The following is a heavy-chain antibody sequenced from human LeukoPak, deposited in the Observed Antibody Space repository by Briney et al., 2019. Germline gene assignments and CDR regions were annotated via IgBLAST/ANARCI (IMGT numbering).Heavy chain of an antibody. Sequence: PGGSLRLSCAASGFTFSSYGMHWARQAPGKGLEWVAVISYDGSNKYYADSVKGRFTISRDNSKNTLYLQMNSLRAEDTAVYYCAKAYYDFWSGYYPPGYWGQGTLVTVSS. CDR1: GFTFSSYG. V-gene: IGHV3-30*18. D-gene: IGHD3-3*01. CDR2: ISYDGSNK. CDR3: AKAYYDFWSGYYPPGY. J-gene: IGHJ4*02.